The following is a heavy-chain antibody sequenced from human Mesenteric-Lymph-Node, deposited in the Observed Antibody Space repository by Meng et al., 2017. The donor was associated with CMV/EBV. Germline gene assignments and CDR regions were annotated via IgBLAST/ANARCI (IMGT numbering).Heavy chain of an antibody. J-gene: IGHJ4*02. Sequence: GESLKISCKGSGFSFATFWSGWVRQSPGKGLESMGIIYPDDSEATYSPSFQGQVTFSVDKSINTAYLQWSSLQASDTAMYYCARLGISSSSVYDFWGQGTLVTVSS. V-gene: IGHV5-51*01. CDR1: GFSFATFW. CDR2: IYPDDSEA. CDR3: ARLGISSSSVYDF. D-gene: IGHD6-6*01.